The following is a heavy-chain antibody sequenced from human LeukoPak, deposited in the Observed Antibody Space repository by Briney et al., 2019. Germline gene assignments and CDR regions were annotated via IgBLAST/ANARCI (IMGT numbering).Heavy chain of an antibody. CDR3: AKGNTDIYGSGALLGY. CDR2: LTGSGST. D-gene: IGHD3-10*01. V-gene: IGHV3-23*01. Sequence: GGSLRLSCVASGFAFSSFAMSWVRQAPGKGLEWVSGLTGSGSTYHADSVKGRFTISRVNSKNTLSLQMNSLRAEDTAVYYCAKGNTDIYGSGALLGYWGQGTLVTVSS. CDR1: GFAFSSFA. J-gene: IGHJ4*02.